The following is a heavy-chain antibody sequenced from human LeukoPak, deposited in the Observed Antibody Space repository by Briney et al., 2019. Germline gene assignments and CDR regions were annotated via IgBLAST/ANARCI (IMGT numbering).Heavy chain of an antibody. J-gene: IGHJ4*02. CDR3: ARSRGRNFYDTTGRSPEF. Sequence: GGSLRLSCAASGFTFSSYAMHWVRQAPGKGLEWVAVISYDGSNKYYADSVKGRFTISRDNSNSALYLQMKSLRADDTAVYYCARSRGRNFYDTTGRSPEFWGQGTLVTVSS. CDR2: ISYDGSNK. V-gene: IGHV3-30-3*01. D-gene: IGHD3-22*01. CDR1: GFTFSSYA.